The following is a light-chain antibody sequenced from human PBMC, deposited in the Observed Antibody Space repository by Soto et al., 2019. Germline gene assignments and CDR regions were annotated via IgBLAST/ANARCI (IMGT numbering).Light chain of an antibody. V-gene: IGKV1-5*03. Sequence: IQMTQSPSTLSASVGDRVTITCRASRSLQTWLAWYQQKPGKVPKLLIYQASSLQNGVPSRFSGSGSGTEFSLTIRGLQPDDFATYYCQQYDYSRTFGQGTKVDI. J-gene: IGKJ1*01. CDR3: QQYDYSRT. CDR2: QAS. CDR1: RSLQTW.